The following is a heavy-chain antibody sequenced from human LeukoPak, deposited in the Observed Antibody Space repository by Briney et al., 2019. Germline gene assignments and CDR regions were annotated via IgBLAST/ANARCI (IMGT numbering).Heavy chain of an antibody. CDR1: GGSIRSYY. V-gene: IGHV4-59*12. D-gene: IGHD3-22*01. J-gene: IGHJ4*02. Sequence: SETLSLTCTVSGGSIRSYYWSWIRQPPGKGLEWIAYIYYSGSTNYNPSLKSRVTISVDTSKNQFSLKLSSVTAADTAVYYCAREGDYYDTSGTLDYWGQGTLVTVSS. CDR2: IYYSGST. CDR3: AREGDYYDTSGTLDY.